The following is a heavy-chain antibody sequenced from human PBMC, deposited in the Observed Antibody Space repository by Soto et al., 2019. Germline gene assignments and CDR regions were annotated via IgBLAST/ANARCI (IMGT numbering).Heavy chain of an antibody. D-gene: IGHD3-10*01. CDR1: GFTFSSDW. CDR3: ARQLAGNRDY. V-gene: IGHV3-74*01. J-gene: IGHJ4*02. CDR2: INSAGSST. Sequence: EVQLVESGGGLVQPGGSLRLSCAASGFTFSSDWMHWVRQAPGKGRVWVSRINSAGSSTYYADSVKGRFTISRDNAKHTLYLQMNRLRAEATAVYYCARQLAGNRDYLGQGTLVTVSS.